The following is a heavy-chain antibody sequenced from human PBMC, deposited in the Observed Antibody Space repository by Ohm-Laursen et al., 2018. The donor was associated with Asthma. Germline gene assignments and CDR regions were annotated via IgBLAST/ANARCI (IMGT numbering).Heavy chain of an antibody. CDR2: ISDSGGST. D-gene: IGHD6-13*01. V-gene: IGHV3-23*01. CDR1: GFTFSRYA. CDR3: AKGGSSSWYEMDV. J-gene: IGHJ6*02. Sequence: SLRLSCTAPGFTFSRYAISWVRQAPGKGLEWVSTISDSGGSTYYADSVKGRFTISRDNSKNTLYLQMNSLRAEDTAVYYCAKGGSSSWYEMDVWGQGTTVTVSS.